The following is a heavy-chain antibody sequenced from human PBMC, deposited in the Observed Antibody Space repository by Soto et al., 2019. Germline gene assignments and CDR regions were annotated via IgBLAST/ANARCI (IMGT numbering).Heavy chain of an antibody. CDR1: GGSFSGYY. CDR3: ARGYYSSGWPNYFDY. D-gene: IGHD6-19*01. Sequence: SETLSLTCAVYGGSFSGYYWSWIRQPPGKGLEWIGEINHSGSTNYNPSLKSRVTISVDTSKDQFSLKLSSVTAADTAVYYCARGYYSSGWPNYFDYWGQGTLVTVSS. CDR2: INHSGST. J-gene: IGHJ4*02. V-gene: IGHV4-34*01.